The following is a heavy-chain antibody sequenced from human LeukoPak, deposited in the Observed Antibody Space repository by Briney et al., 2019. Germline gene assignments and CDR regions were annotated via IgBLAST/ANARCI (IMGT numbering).Heavy chain of an antibody. J-gene: IGHJ4*02. D-gene: IGHD1-26*01. CDR3: AKKEGGFDH. CDR1: GFTFSNYA. V-gene: IGHV3-23*01. Sequence: PGGSLRLSCGASGFTFSNYAMSWVRQAPGRGLEWVSAISGDADSTYYADSVKGRFTISRDNSKNTLYLQMNSLRADDTAVYYCAKKEGGFDHWGQGALVTVSS. CDR2: ISGDADST.